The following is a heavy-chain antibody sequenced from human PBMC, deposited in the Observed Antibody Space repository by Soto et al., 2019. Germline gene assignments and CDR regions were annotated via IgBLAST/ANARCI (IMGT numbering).Heavy chain of an antibody. D-gene: IGHD3-22*01. CDR3: ARTRYYYDSSGYYPDAFDI. V-gene: IGHV3-66*01. CDR1: GFTVSSNY. Sequence: GGSLRLSCAASGFTVSSNYMSWVRQAPGKGLEWVSVIYSGGSTYYAYSVKGRFTISRHNSKNTLYLQMNSLRAEDTAVYYCARTRYYYDSSGYYPDAFDIWGQGTMVTVSS. CDR2: IYSGGST. J-gene: IGHJ3*02.